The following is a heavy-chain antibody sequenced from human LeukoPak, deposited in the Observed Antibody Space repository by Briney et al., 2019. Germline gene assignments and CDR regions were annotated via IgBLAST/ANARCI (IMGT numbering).Heavy chain of an antibody. CDR3: ARGLLVLGGGYYSYYYMDD. CDR1: GYTFTRYD. Sequence: ASVKVSCKASGYTFTRYDINWVREATGQGLEWMGWMNPNSGNTGYAQKFQGRVTMTRNTSISTAYMELSSLRSEETAVNYGARGLLVLGGGYYSYYYMDDWGKGTTVTVSS. CDR2: MNPNSGNT. D-gene: IGHD3-16*01. V-gene: IGHV1-8*01. J-gene: IGHJ6*03.